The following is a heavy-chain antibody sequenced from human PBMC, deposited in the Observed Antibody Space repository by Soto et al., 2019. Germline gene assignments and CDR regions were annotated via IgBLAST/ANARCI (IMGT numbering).Heavy chain of an antibody. CDR3: ARHPERIAEIGWFDP. Sequence: GGSLRLSCAASGFTFSSYAMHWVRQAPGKGLEWVSVIRSSSRNIYYADSVKGRFTISRDNAKNSLYLQMNSLRAEDTAVYYCARHPERIAEIGWFDPWGQGTLVTVSS. J-gene: IGHJ5*02. CDR1: GFTFSSYA. D-gene: IGHD6-13*01. V-gene: IGHV3-48*01. CDR2: IRSSSRNI.